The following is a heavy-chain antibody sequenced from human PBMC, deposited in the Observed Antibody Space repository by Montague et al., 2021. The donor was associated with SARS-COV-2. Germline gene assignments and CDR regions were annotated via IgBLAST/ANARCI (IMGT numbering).Heavy chain of an antibody. CDR2: TYYRSKWYN. D-gene: IGHD1-1*01. J-gene: IGHJ6*02. Sequence: CAISGDSVSSNSATWNWVRQSPSRGLEWLGRTYYRSKWYNDYAXXXRGRVTINPDTSKNQLSLQLNSVTPEDTAIYYCTSGREGNYNVMDVWGQGTTVTVSS. V-gene: IGHV6-1*01. CDR1: GDSVSSNSAT. CDR3: TSGREGNYNVMDV.